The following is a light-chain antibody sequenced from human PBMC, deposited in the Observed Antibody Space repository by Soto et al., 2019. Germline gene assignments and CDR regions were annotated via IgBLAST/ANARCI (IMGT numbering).Light chain of an antibody. CDR1: SXDVGYYNY. CDR2: EVS. J-gene: IGLJ1*01. Sequence: QSVLTQPASVSGSPGQSITISCTGTSXDVGYYNYVSWFQEHPGKAPKLMIYEVSNRPSGVANRFSGSKSGNTASLTISGLQAEDEADYYCSSSTASSTYVFGTGTKVTVL. V-gene: IGLV2-14*01. CDR3: SSSTASSTYV.